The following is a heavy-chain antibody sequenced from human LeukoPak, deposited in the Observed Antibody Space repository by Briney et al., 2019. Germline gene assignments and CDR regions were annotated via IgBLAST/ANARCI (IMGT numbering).Heavy chain of an antibody. CDR2: INYSGST. Sequence: SETLSLTCTVSGVSISNYYWSWIRQPPGKGLEWIAYINYSGSTNYNPSLKSRVTISVDTSKNHFSLTLSSVTAADTAVYYCARFGGPHAFDIWGQGTMVTVSS. D-gene: IGHD3-3*01. J-gene: IGHJ3*02. V-gene: IGHV4-59*01. CDR3: ARFGGPHAFDI. CDR1: GVSISNYY.